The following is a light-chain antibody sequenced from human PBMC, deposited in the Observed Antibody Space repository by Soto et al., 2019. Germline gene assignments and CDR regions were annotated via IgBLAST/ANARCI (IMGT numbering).Light chain of an antibody. V-gene: IGLV2-14*01. CDR2: EVN. CDR3: FSFTTTCTHV. Sequence: QSVLTQSASLSGSPGQSITISCTGTSSDIGAYDYVSWFQQHPGKAPKLMISEVNNRPSGVSNRFSGSKSGNTAYLTISGLQVEDEAEYFCFSFTTTCTHVFGTGTKVTVL. CDR1: SSDIGAYDY. J-gene: IGLJ1*01.